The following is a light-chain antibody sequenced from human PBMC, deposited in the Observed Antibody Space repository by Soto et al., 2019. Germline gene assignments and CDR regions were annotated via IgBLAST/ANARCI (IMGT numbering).Light chain of an antibody. CDR1: SSDVGAYKY. Sequence: QSALTQPPSASGSPGQSGTISCTGTSSDVGAYKYVSWYQQYPGKAPKLMIYEVSKRPSGVPDRFSGSKSGNTASLTVSGLQAEDEADYYCTSYAGSNIWVFGGGTQLTVL. J-gene: IGLJ3*02. V-gene: IGLV2-8*01. CDR3: TSYAGSNIWV. CDR2: EVS.